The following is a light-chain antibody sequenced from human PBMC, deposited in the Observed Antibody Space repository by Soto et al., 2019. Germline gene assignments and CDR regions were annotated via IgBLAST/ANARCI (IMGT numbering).Light chain of an antibody. J-gene: IGKJ2*01. Sequence: EIALTQSPSTLSLSPGERATLSCRASQSISSSYLAWYQHKPGQAPRLLIYGASSTATGISDRFSGSGSGTDFTLTITRLEAEDFAVYYCHRYGYSPFTFAQGTKLEI. CDR3: HRYGYSPFT. CDR1: QSISSSY. V-gene: IGKV3-20*01. CDR2: GAS.